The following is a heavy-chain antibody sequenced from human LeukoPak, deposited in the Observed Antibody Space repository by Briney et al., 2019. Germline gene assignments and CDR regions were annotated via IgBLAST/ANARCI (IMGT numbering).Heavy chain of an antibody. CDR3: ARDGIPIFGVINNEETFAY. J-gene: IGHJ4*02. Sequence: ASVKVSFKSSVYTFCSYGFSWVRQPPGQGLEWMGWSSINNGDTNYAQKLQGRVTMSTDTSTSTAYMDLRSLRSDHTAVQYCARDGIPIFGVINNEETFAYWGQGTLVTVSS. D-gene: IGHD3-3*01. V-gene: IGHV1-18*01. CDR1: VYTFCSYG. CDR2: SSINNGDT.